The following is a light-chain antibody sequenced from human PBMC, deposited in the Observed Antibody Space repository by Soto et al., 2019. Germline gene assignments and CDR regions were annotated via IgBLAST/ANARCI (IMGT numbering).Light chain of an antibody. CDR2: EVS. J-gene: IGKJ1*01. CDR1: QSLLNSDGKTY. Sequence: DIVMTQTPLSLSVTPGQPASISCKSSQSLLNSDGKTYLYWYVQKPGQPPQLLIYEVSNRFSGVPDRFSGSGSETDCALEISWVEAEDVGVYFCLQTIQLPWTFGQGTRVEIK. V-gene: IGKV2D-29*01. CDR3: LQTIQLPWT.